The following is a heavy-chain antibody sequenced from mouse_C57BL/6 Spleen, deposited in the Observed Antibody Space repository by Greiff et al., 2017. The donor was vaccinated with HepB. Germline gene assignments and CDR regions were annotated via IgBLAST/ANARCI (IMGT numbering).Heavy chain of an antibody. CDR2: IYPGSGST. Sequence: QVQLQQPGAELVKPGASVKMSCKASGYTFTSYWITWVKQRPGQGLEWIGDIYPGSGSTNYNEKFKSKATLTVDTSSSTAYMQLSSLTSEDSAVYYCARSRTTVVATPYYFDYWGQGTTLTVSS. J-gene: IGHJ2*01. V-gene: IGHV1-55*01. D-gene: IGHD1-1*01. CDR1: GYTFTSYW. CDR3: ARSRTTVVATPYYFDY.